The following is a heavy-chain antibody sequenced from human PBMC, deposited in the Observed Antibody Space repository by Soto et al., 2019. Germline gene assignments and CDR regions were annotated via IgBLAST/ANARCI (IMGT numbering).Heavy chain of an antibody. J-gene: IGHJ4*02. D-gene: IGHD3-3*01. Sequence: QVQLQQWGAGLLKPSETLSLTCPVNGGSFSDYYWTWIRQPPGKGLEWIGEVNHGGSTHYNPSLKSRVSISVDTSKKQFSLNLTFVTDADTAVYYCAREWWSGSLIGGSLGGEGTLVTVSS. CDR2: VNHGGST. CDR1: GGSFSDYY. CDR3: AREWWSGSLIGGSL. V-gene: IGHV4-34*01.